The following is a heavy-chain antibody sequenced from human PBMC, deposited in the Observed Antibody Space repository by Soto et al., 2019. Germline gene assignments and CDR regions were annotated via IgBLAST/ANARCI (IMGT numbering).Heavy chain of an antibody. Sequence: QVQLVESGGGVVQPGRSLRLSCAASGFPFSTYGMHWVRQAPGKGLEWVALISYDGSNKYYADSVKGRFTISRDNSKNTLYLQMNSLRAEDTAVYYCAKDLYTYGHEYFRHWGQGTLVTVSS. V-gene: IGHV3-30*18. CDR2: ISYDGSNK. CDR1: GFPFSTYG. CDR3: AKDLYTYGHEYFRH. D-gene: IGHD5-18*01. J-gene: IGHJ1*01.